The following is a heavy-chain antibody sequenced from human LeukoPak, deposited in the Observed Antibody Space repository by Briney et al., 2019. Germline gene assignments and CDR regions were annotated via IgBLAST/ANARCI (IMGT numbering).Heavy chain of an antibody. V-gene: IGHV3-7*05. CDR1: RFTFSTSW. J-gene: IGHJ4*02. CDR2: IKQDGNEK. D-gene: IGHD2-2*01. Sequence: PGGSLRLSCAASRFTFSTSWMSWVRQAPGKGLEWVANIKQDGNEKYYVDSVKGRFTISRDNAKNSLYLQMNSLRLEDTAVYYCARDYHGHFEYWGQGTLVTVSS. CDR3: ARDYHGHFEY.